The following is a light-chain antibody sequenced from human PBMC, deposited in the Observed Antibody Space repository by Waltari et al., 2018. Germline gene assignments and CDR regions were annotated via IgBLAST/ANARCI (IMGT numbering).Light chain of an antibody. V-gene: IGLV1-47*01. CDR1: SSNIGNHL. CDR3: AAWDDSRSVV. J-gene: IGLJ2*01. Sequence: QSLLTQSPSASGTPGQRVSLSCSGSSSNIGNHLLYWYQHFPGPAPRLLTYDTDRRPSGVPERFSASKSGTSASLAISGLRSEDEADYYCAAWDDSRSVVFGGGTRLTVL. CDR2: DTD.